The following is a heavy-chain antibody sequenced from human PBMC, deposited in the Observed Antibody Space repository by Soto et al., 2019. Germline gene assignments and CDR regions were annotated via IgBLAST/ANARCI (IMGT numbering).Heavy chain of an antibody. CDR3: ATGVNFYYDTSRY. D-gene: IGHD3-22*01. V-gene: IGHV3-30-3*01. CDR2: MSPNGNNQ. CDR1: GFTFSIYA. Sequence: GGSLRLSCAAPGFTFSIYALHWVRQAPGKGLEWVAVMSPNGNNQYYADSVKGRFTISRDTSKSTLYLQMTSLRPDDTAVYYFATGVNFYYDTSRYWGQGTLV. J-gene: IGHJ4*02.